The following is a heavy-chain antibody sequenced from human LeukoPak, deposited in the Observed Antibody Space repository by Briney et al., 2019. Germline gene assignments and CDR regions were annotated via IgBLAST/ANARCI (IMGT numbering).Heavy chain of an antibody. Sequence: SVKVSCKVSGYTLTELSMHWVRHAPGKGLEWIGGFYPEDGETIYAQKFQTRVTTPEDTSTDTAYMELSSLRSEDTAMYYCATRGTGYYYYYMDVWGKGTTVTVSS. CDR1: GYTLTELS. D-gene: IGHD1-1*01. V-gene: IGHV1-24*01. CDR3: ATRGTGYYYYYMDV. J-gene: IGHJ6*03. CDR2: FYPEDGET.